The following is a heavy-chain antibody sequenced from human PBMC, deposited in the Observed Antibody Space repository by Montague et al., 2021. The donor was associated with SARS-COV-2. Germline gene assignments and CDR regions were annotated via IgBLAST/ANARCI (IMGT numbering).Heavy chain of an antibody. CDR2: VSYRGST. CDR3: ARDVRYYYDK. J-gene: IGHJ4*02. V-gene: IGHV4-59*01. Sequence: SETLSLTCSVSGGSMSSYHWVWIRQPPGKGLEWIGYVSYRGSTNXXLSLKSRVTISLDTSKNRFSLRVTSVTAADTAVYYCARDVRYYYDKWGQGILVTVSS. D-gene: IGHD3-10*01. CDR1: GGSMSSYH.